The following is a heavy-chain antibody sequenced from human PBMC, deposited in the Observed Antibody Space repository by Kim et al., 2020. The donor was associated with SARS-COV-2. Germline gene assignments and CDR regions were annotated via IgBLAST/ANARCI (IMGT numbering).Heavy chain of an antibody. Sequence: ANSVKGRFTISSDNSKSTLYLQMNSLRAEDTAVYYCVRDLTYNYAYWGQGTLVTVSS. V-gene: IGHV3-33*01. D-gene: IGHD5-18*01. CDR3: VRDLTYNYAY. J-gene: IGHJ4*02.